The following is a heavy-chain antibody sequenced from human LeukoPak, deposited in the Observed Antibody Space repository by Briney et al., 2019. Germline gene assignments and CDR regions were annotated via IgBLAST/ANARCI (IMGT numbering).Heavy chain of an antibody. Sequence: ASVKVSCKASGYTFTSYAIHWVRQAPGQRLEWMGWINAGSGNTKYSQKFQGRVTITRDTSASTAYMEVSSLRSEDTAVYYCARDGVWFGEPDFDYWGQGTLVTVSS. CDR1: GYTFTSYA. CDR3: ARDGVWFGEPDFDY. J-gene: IGHJ4*02. D-gene: IGHD3-10*01. V-gene: IGHV1-3*01. CDR2: INAGSGNT.